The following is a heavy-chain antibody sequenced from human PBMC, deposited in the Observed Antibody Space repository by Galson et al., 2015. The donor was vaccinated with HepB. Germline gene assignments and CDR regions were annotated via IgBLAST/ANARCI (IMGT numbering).Heavy chain of an antibody. D-gene: IGHD3-22*01. CDR2: IRSKAYGGTT. CDR1: GFTFGDYA. J-gene: IGHJ4*02. CDR3: TRAEYYYDSSGYFVV. Sequence: SLRLSCAASGFTFGDYAMSWVRQAPGKGLEWVGFIRSKAYGGTTEYAASVKGRFTISRDDSKSIAYLQMNSLKTEDTAVYYCTRAEYYYDSSGYFVVWGQGTLVTVSS. V-gene: IGHV3-49*04.